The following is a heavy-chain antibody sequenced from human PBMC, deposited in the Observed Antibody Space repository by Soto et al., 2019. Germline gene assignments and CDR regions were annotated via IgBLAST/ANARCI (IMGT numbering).Heavy chain of an antibody. J-gene: IGHJ4*02. V-gene: IGHV1-46*02. CDR3: ARGGHIAVVTASFDT. CDR1: GYTFNTYY. Sequence: QVQLWQSGAEVRKPGASVKVSCKPSGYTFNTYYLHWLRQAPGQALEWMGVIHPSGGGTTYAQKFLGRDTVSRDTSTTTVFMELSSLRSDDTALYYCARGGHIAVVTASFDTWGQGPLVTVSS. D-gene: IGHD2-21*02. CDR2: IHPSGGGT.